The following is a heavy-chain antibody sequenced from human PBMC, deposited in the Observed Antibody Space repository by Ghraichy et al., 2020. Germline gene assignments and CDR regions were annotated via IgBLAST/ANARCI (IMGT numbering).Heavy chain of an antibody. D-gene: IGHD3-3*01. J-gene: IGHJ4*02. V-gene: IGHV3-43*01. Sequence: GGSLRLSCAASGFIFDEYSMHWVRQLPGKGLEWVALINWHGTATYYADSVRGRFTISGDNSKNSLYLQMNSLRGEDTAVYYCAKEKGTIYFDYWGPGALVTVSS. CDR2: INWHGTAT. CDR3: AKEKGTIYFDY. CDR1: GFIFDEYS.